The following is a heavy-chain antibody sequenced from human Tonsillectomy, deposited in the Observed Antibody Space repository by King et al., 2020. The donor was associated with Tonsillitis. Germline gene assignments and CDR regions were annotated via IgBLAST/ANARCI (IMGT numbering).Heavy chain of an antibody. CDR1: GFTFSSHW. CDR3: ALPWFYTNTGDY. V-gene: IGHV3-7*03. CDR2: IKQDGSEK. J-gene: IGHJ4*02. D-gene: IGHD2-8*01. Sequence: VQLVESGGGLVQPGGSLRLSCAASGFTFSSHWMNWVRQAPGKGLQWGANIKQDGSEKYYLDSVKGRFTISRDNAKNSLFLQMNSLRTEDTAVYYCALPWFYTNTGDYWGQGSLVTVPS.